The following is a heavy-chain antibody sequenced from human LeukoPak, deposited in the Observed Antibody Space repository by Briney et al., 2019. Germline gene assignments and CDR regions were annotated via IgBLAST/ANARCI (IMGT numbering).Heavy chain of an antibody. D-gene: IGHD2-15*01. Sequence: PGGSLRLSCVASGFTFSSYSMKWVRQAPGKGLEWVSSISSRGSYIFYADSLKGRFTISRDNAKNSLYLQMNSLRAEDTAVYYCARAARGSRTTLSYFWGQGTLVTVSS. CDR2: ISSRGSYI. V-gene: IGHV3-21*01. CDR1: GFTFSSYS. CDR3: ARAARGSRTTLSYF. J-gene: IGHJ4*02.